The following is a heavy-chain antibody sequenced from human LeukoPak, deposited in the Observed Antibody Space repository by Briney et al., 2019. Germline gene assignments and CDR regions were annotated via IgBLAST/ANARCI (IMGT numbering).Heavy chain of an antibody. D-gene: IGHD2-15*01. J-gene: IGHJ4*02. CDR1: GFTFSSYC. V-gene: IGHV3-33*06. CDR3: AKASVVVVVARFDY. CDR2: IWYDGSNK. Sequence: SGRSLRLSCAASGFTFSSYCMHWVRQAPGKGLEWVAVIWYDGSNKYYADSVKGRFAISRDNSKNTLFLQMKSLRTEDTGVYYCAKASVVVVVARFDYWGQGTLVTVSS.